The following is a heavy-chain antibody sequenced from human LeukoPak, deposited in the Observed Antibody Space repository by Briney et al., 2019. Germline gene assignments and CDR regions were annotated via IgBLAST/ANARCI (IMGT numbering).Heavy chain of an antibody. CDR2: IYHSGST. Sequence: PSETLSLTCAVSGGSISSSNWWSWVRQPPGKGLEWIGEIYHSGSTNYNPSLKSRVTISVDKSKNQFSLKLRSLTAADTAVYYCARIMYSSGWFCFDCWGQGSLVTVSS. J-gene: IGHJ4*02. CDR3: ARIMYSSGWFCFDC. V-gene: IGHV4-4*02. CDR1: GGSISSSNW. D-gene: IGHD6-19*01.